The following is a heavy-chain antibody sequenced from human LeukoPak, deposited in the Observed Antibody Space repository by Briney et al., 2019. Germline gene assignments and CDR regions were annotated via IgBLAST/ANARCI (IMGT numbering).Heavy chain of an antibody. D-gene: IGHD3-9*01. CDR1: GGSFSGYY. CDR2: INHSGST. J-gene: IGHJ4*02. CDR3: ARGQVQYDILTGYYTILAPFDY. V-gene: IGHV4-34*01. Sequence: SETLSLTCAVYGGSFSGYYWSWIRQPPGKGLEWIGEINHSGSTNYNPSLKSRVTISVDTSKNQFSLKLSSVTAADTAVYYCARGQVQYDILTGYYTILAPFDYWGQGTLVTVSS.